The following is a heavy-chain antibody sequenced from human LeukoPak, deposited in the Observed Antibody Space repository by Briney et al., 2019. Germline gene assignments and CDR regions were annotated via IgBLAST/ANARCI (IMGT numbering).Heavy chain of an antibody. CDR3: ARAQQQPFDY. V-gene: IGHV3-53*01. D-gene: IGHD6-13*01. J-gene: IGHJ4*02. CDR2: IYSGGST. Sequence: GSLRLSCAASGFTVSSNYMSWVRQAPGGGLEWVSVIYSGGSTYYADSVKGRFTISRDNSKNTLYLQMNSLRAEDTAVYYCARAQQQPFDYWGQGTLVTVSS. CDR1: GFTVSSNY.